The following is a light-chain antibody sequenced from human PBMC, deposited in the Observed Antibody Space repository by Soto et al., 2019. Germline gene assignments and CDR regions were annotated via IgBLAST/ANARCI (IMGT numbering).Light chain of an antibody. J-gene: IGKJ5*01. CDR1: QSISSNY. CDR3: HHDGSSPHT. CDR2: PAF. V-gene: IGKV3-20*01. Sequence: EMVLAESPGTLALTPGRRASISCRASQSISSNYFAACQQKTGQAPTLLLFPAFSRTAGIPHRFSGSGSCTDFTLTIIILETEDFAVYYCHHDGSSPHTFGKGTQLEIK.